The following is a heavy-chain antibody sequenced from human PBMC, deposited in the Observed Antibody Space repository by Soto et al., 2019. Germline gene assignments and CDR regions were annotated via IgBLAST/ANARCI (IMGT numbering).Heavy chain of an antibody. V-gene: IGHV1-18*04. CDR3: ARDYYDSSGYYGLADY. CDR2: ISAYNGNT. D-gene: IGHD3-22*01. CDR1: GYTFTSYG. Sequence: VKVSCQASGYTFTSYGISWVRQAPGQGLEWMGWISAYNGNTNYAQKLQGRVTMTTDTSTSTAYMELRSLRSDDTAVYYCARDYYDSSGYYGLADYWGQGTLVTVSS. J-gene: IGHJ4*02.